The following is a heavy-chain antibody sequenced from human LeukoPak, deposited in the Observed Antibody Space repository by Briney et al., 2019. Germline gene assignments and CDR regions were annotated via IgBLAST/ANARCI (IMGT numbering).Heavy chain of an antibody. Sequence: GGSLRLSCAASGFTFSSYEMNWVRQAPGKGLEWVSDISSSSSYIYYADSVKGRFTISRDNAKNSLYLQMNSLRAEDTAVYYCARDNYYDSSGYDYWGQGTLVTVSS. CDR1: GFTFSSYE. J-gene: IGHJ4*02. V-gene: IGHV3-21*05. D-gene: IGHD3-22*01. CDR3: ARDNYYDSSGYDY. CDR2: ISSSSSYI.